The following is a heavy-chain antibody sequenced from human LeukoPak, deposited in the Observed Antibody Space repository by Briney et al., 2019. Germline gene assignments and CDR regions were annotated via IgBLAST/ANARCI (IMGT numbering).Heavy chain of an antibody. CDR3: AREGTTPFDI. J-gene: IGHJ3*02. D-gene: IGHD1-26*01. CDR1: GGSISSYY. Sequence: SETLSLTCTASGGSISSYYWSWVRQPPGKGIEWIGNIHYSGITHYNPSLKSRVSLFVDTSKKQVSLKLRSLTAADTALYYCAREGTTPFDIWGQGTSVTVSS. CDR2: IHYSGIT. V-gene: IGHV4-59*01.